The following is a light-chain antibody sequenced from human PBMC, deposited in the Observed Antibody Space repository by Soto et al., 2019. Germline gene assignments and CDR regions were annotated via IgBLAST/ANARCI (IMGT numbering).Light chain of an antibody. CDR2: EVS. CDR1: SSDVGVYNY. CDR3: SSYTSRISYV. J-gene: IGLJ1*01. Sequence: QSALTQPASVSGSPGQSIIISCTGTSSDVGVYNYVSWYQQHPGKAPKLMIYEVSNRPSGVSNRFSGSKSGNTASLTISGLQAEDEADYYCSSYTSRISYVFGTGTQLTVL. V-gene: IGLV2-14*01.